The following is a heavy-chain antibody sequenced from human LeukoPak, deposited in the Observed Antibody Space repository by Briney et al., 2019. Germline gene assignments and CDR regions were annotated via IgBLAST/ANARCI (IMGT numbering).Heavy chain of an antibody. CDR3: AKASAMIVVVSKHFDY. CDR1: GGSFSGYY. Sequence: PSETLSLTCAVYGGSFSGYYWSWIRQPPGKGLEWIGEINHSGSTNYNPSLKSRVTISVGTSQKQFSLRLSSVTAADTAVYYCAKASAMIVVVSKHFDYWGQGTLVTVSS. D-gene: IGHD3-22*01. CDR2: INHSGST. J-gene: IGHJ4*02. V-gene: IGHV4-34*01.